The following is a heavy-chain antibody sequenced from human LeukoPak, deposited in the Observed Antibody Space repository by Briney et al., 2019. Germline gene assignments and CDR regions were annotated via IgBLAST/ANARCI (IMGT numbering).Heavy chain of an antibody. Sequence: ASVTVSCKASGGTFSSYAISWVRQAPGQGLEWMGGIIPIFGTANYAQKFQGRVTITADESTSTAYMELSSLRSEDTAVYYCAGNYYGSGSYDYYYYYYGMDVWGQGTTVTVSS. CDR1: GGTFSSYA. J-gene: IGHJ6*02. D-gene: IGHD3-10*01. CDR2: IIPIFGTA. CDR3: AGNYYGSGSYDYYYYYYGMDV. V-gene: IGHV1-69*01.